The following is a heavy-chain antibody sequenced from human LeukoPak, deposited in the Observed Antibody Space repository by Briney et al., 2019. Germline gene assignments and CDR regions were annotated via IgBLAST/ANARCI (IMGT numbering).Heavy chain of an antibody. V-gene: IGHV4-59*08. CDR1: GGSLSGHW. CDR2: IFYSGGT. J-gene: IGHJ4*02. D-gene: IGHD2/OR15-2a*01. Sequence: SSGTPFLTCTLSGGSLSGHWWGWIREAPGKGPEWIGDIFYSGGTNNNSPLKSRLTMSLDTSKNQFSLKLSSVTAADTAMYYCARRNTADASIDFWGQGILVIASS. CDR3: ARRNTADASIDF.